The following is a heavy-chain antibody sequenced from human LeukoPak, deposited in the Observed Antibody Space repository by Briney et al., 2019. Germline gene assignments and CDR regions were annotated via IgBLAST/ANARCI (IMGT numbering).Heavy chain of an antibody. CDR1: GGSFSGYY. D-gene: IGHD1-1*01. CDR3: ARTDGTGHFDY. J-gene: IGHJ4*02. CDR2: INHSGST. Sequence: SETLSLTCAVYGGSFSGYYWSWIRQPPGKGPEWIGEINHSGSTNYNPSLKSRVAISVDTSKNQFSLKLSSVTAADTAVYYCARTDGTGHFDYWGQGTLVTVSS. V-gene: IGHV4-34*01.